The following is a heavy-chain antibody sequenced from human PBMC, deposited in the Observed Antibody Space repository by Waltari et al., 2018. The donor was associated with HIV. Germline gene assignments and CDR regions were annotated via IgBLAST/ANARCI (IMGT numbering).Heavy chain of an antibody. Sequence: QVQLQQWGTGLLKPSETLSLTCAVQGGSSSNYYWIWIRQPPGQGLEWIAEINHSGRTNYNPALKSRLTISVDTSKTQFSVKLTSVTAADTAVYFCARGQYGPGSREDYCGQGTLVTVAS. J-gene: IGHJ4*02. V-gene: IGHV4-34*02. CDR3: ARGQYGPGSREDY. D-gene: IGHD3-10*01. CDR2: INHSGRT. CDR1: GGSSSNYY.